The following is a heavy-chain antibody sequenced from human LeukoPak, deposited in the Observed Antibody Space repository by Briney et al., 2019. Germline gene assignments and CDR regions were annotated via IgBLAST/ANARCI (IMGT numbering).Heavy chain of an antibody. D-gene: IGHD3-22*01. Sequence: PGGSLRLSCAASGFTFDDYAMHWVRQAPGKGLDWVSGISWNSGSIGYADSAKGRFTISRDNAKNSLYLQMNSLRAEDTALYYCARALDYYDSSDYSKYYYGMDVWGQGTTVTVSS. CDR1: GFTFDDYA. V-gene: IGHV3-9*01. J-gene: IGHJ6*02. CDR3: ARALDYYDSSDYSKYYYGMDV. CDR2: ISWNSGSI.